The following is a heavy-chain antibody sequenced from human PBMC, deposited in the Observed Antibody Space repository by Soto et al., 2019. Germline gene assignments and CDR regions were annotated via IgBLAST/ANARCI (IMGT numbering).Heavy chain of an antibody. CDR3: AREVAAMYYFDY. CDR1: GFTVSSNY. D-gene: IGHD2-15*01. Sequence: EVQLVESGGGLVQPGGSLRLSCAASGFTVSSNYMSWVRQAPGKGLEWVSVIYSGGSTYYADSVKGRFTISRHNSKNTXXXXXXXXRXEDTAVYYCAREVAAMYYFDYWGQGTLVTVSS. J-gene: IGHJ4*02. V-gene: IGHV3-53*04. CDR2: IYSGGST.